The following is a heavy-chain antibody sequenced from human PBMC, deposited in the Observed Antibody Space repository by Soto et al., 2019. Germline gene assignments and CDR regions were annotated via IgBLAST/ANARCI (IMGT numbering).Heavy chain of an antibody. D-gene: IGHD3-10*01. Sequence: SETLSLTCTVSGGSISSYYWSWIRQPPGKGLEWIGYIYYSGSTNYNPSLKSRVTISVDTSKNQFSLKLSSVTAADTAVYYCARVAFKFREDSDNWFDPWGQGTLVTVSS. CDR2: IYYSGST. CDR1: GGSISSYY. J-gene: IGHJ5*02. V-gene: IGHV4-59*01. CDR3: ARVAFKFREDSDNWFDP.